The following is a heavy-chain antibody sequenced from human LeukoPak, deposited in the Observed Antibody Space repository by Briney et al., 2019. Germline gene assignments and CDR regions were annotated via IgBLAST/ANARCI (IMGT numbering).Heavy chain of an antibody. CDR3: AREYRNYNYLDY. J-gene: IGHJ4*02. V-gene: IGHV3-48*01. D-gene: IGHD1-7*01. CDR2: ISSSGTTI. Sequence: PGGSLRLSCAASGFTFSRYSMNWVRQAPGKGLEWVSNISSSGTTIYYADSVKGRFTISRDNAKNSLYLQMNSLRAEDTAVYYCAREYRNYNYLDYWGQGTLVTVSS. CDR1: GFTFSRYS.